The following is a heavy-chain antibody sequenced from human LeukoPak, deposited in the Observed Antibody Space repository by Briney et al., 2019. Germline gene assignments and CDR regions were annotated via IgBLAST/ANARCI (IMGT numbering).Heavy chain of an antibody. CDR3: ARDRSRYFDL. Sequence: GASVKVSCKASGYTFSGFYMHWVRQAPGQGLEWTGWINPNGGGTDYAQKFQGRVTMTRDTSISTVYMELNRLTSDDTAVYYCARDRSRYFDLWGRGTLVTVSS. J-gene: IGHJ2*01. V-gene: IGHV1-2*02. CDR1: GYTFSGFY. CDR2: INPNGGGT.